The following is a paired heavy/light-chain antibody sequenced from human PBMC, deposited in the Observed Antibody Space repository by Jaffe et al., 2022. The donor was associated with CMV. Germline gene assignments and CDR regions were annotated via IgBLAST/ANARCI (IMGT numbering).Light chain of an antibody. J-gene: IGKJ1*01. CDR2: DAS. V-gene: IGKV3-11*01. CDR1: QSVRNG. CDR3: QQRSNWPFSTWT. Sequence: EIVLTQSPATLSLSPGERATLSCRASQSVRNGLAWYQQTAGQAPRLLIYDASNRATDVPARFSGSGSGTGFTLTISSLEPEDFAVYYCQQRSNWPFSTWTFGQGTKVEI.
Heavy chain of an antibody. CDR2: IYYSGST. D-gene: IGHD4-17*01. CDR3: AKHKVNDYGVPEYFQH. V-gene: IGHV4-59*08. J-gene: IGHJ1*01. Sequence: QVQLQESGPGLVKPSETLSLTCTVSGGSISGYYWSWIRQPPGKGLEWIGYIYYSGSTNYNPSLKSRVSMSVDTSKNHFSLKLSSVTAADTAVYYCAKHKVNDYGVPEYFQHWGQGTLVTVSS. CDR1: GGSISGYY.